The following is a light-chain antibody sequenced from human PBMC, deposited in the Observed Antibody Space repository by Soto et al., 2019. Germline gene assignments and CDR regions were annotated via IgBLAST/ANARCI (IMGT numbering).Light chain of an antibody. CDR1: QSVSSSY. CDR2: GAS. J-gene: IGKJ2*01. Sequence: EIAWTQSPGTLSLSPGERATLSCRARQSVSSSYLSWYQQKPGQAPRLHIYGASSRATGIPDRFSGSGSGTDFTLTISRLEPEDFAVYYCQQYGSSPYTFGQGTKLEIK. CDR3: QQYGSSPYT. V-gene: IGKV3-20*01.